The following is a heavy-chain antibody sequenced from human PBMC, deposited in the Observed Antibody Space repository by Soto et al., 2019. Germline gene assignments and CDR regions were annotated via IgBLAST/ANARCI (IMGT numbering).Heavy chain of an antibody. CDR3: ARSERGYSYGRDY. Sequence: ASVKVSCKASGYTFSDYYMHWVRQAPGQGLEWMGIISPSGGSTEFAQKFQGRVTMTRDTSTSTVYMELSSLRSEDTAVYYCARSERGYSYGRDYWGQGTLVTVSS. D-gene: IGHD5-18*01. V-gene: IGHV1-46*01. CDR1: GYTFSDYY. CDR2: ISPSGGST. J-gene: IGHJ4*02.